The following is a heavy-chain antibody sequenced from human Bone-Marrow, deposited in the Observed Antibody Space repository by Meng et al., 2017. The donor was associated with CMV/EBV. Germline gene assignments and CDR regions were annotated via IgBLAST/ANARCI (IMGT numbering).Heavy chain of an antibody. D-gene: IGHD3-3*01. J-gene: IGHJ4*02. CDR2: IYYSGST. CDR3: ARDYDFWSGYYVYFDY. Sequence: SETLSLTCTVSGGSISSSSYYWGWIRQPPGKGLEWIGYIYYSGSTYYNPSLKSRVTISVDTSKNQFSLKLSSVTAADTAVYYCARDYDFWSGYYVYFDYWGQGTLVTVSS. V-gene: IGHV4-39*07. CDR1: GGSISSSSYY.